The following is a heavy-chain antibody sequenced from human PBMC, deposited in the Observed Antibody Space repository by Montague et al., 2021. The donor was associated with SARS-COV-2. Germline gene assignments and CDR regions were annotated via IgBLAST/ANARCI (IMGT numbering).Heavy chain of an antibody. Sequence: SETLSLTCTVSGGSISNHYWSWIRQPPGKGLEWIAFHSGNTNYNPSLKSRVTISVDTSKNQFSLKLSSVTAADTAVDYCATYGSGTKDYAFDIWGQGTMVTVSS. CDR2: FHSGNT. V-gene: IGHV4-59*11. CDR1: GGSISNHY. J-gene: IGHJ3*02. D-gene: IGHD3-10*01. CDR3: ATYGSGTKDYAFDI.